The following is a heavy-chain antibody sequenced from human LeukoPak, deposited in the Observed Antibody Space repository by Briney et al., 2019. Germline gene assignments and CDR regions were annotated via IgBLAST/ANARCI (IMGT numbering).Heavy chain of an antibody. CDR2: IYYSGST. J-gene: IGHJ6*02. Sequence: SETLSLTCTVSGGSISSYYWSWIRQPPGKGLEWIGYIYYSGSTNYNPSLKSRVTISVDTSKNQFSLKLSSVTAADTAVYYCARRSSGPSMKYYYGVDVWGQGTTVTVSS. CDR1: GGSISSYY. V-gene: IGHV4-59*08. D-gene: IGHD6-19*01. CDR3: ARRSSGPSMKYYYGVDV.